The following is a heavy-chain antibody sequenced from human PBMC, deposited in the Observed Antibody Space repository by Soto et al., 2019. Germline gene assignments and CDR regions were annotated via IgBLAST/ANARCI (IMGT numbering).Heavy chain of an antibody. Sequence: QLQLQESGSGLVKPSQTLSLTCAVSGGSISSGSYSWSWIRQPPGKGLEWIGYIYHSGSTYYNPSRRSRVTISLDRSKHQISLKLISVTAADTSVYYCARCSPPSRLFDPWGQGTLVTVSS. CDR3: ARCSPPSRLFDP. J-gene: IGHJ5*02. V-gene: IGHV4-30-2*01. CDR1: GGSISSGSYS. D-gene: IGHD2-15*01. CDR2: IYHSGST.